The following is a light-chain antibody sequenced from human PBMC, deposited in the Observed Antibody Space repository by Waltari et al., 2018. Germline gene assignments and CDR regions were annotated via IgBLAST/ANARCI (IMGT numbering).Light chain of an antibody. J-gene: IGLJ1*01. CDR3: AGWDDSLNGYV. Sequence: QSVLTQPPSASGTPGQRVTISCSGSSSNIGSRYVNWYQQLPGTAPKLLSYSNNRRPSGVPDLLSGSRSGTEASLAISGLQSEDEADYYCAGWDDSLNGYVFGAATKVTVL. V-gene: IGLV1-44*01. CDR1: SSNIGSRY. CDR2: SNN.